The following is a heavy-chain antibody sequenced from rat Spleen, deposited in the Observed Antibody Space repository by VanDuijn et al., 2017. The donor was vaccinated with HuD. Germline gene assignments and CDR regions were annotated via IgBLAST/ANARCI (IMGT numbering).Heavy chain of an antibody. J-gene: IGHJ2*01. V-gene: IGHV2-13*01. CDR1: GFSLISYG. D-gene: IGHD1-2*01. Sequence: QVQLKESGPGLVQPSQTLSLTCTVSGFSLISYGVCWVRQPPGKGLEWMGVIWGNGNANYNSPLKSRLSISRDTSKSQVYLKMTSLQTEDTATYYCARADVAGLSTDGIWGQGIMVTVSS. CDR2: IWGNGNA. CDR3: ARADVAGLSTDGI.